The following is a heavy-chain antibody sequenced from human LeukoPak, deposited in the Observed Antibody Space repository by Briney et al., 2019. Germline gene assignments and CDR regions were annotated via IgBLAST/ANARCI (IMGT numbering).Heavy chain of an antibody. Sequence: GGSLRLSCAASGFTFSDFHMHWVRQAPGKGLEWVAFIRYDGGDDYYADSVRGRFTISRDNSKNTLYLQVDSLRAEDTAVYYCAKDRLVPGSVLDYWGQGTLVTVSS. D-gene: IGHD6-13*01. CDR2: IRYDGGDD. J-gene: IGHJ4*02. CDR1: GFTFSDFH. CDR3: AKDRLVPGSVLDY. V-gene: IGHV3-30*02.